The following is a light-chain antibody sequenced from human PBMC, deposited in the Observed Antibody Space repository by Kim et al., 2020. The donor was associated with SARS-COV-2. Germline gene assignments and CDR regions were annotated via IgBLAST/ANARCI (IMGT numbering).Light chain of an antibody. CDR3: LLSFSGIRV. CDR1: TGAVTPTHY. V-gene: IGLV7-46*01. Sequence: PGGTVTLTGGSSTGAVTPTHYPYWFQQKPGEVPRTLIFDTGSRHSWTPARFSGSLSGDKAALTLAGALPEDEADYYCLLSFSGIRVFGGGTQLTVL. J-gene: IGLJ3*02. CDR2: DTG.